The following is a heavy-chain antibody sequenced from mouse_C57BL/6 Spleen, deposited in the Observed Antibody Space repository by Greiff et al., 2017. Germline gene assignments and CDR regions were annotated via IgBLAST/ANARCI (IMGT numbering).Heavy chain of an antibody. CDR2: INPSSGYT. CDR3: ASAFSYGSSSQAWFAY. V-gene: IGHV1-4*01. D-gene: IGHD1-1*01. CDR1: GYTFTSYT. Sequence: QVQLQQSGAELARPGASVKMSCKASGYTFTSYTMHWVKQRPGQGLEWIGYINPSSGYTKYNQKFKDKATLTADTSSSTAYMQLSSLTSEDSAVYYCASAFSYGSSSQAWFAYWGQGTLVTVSA. J-gene: IGHJ3*01.